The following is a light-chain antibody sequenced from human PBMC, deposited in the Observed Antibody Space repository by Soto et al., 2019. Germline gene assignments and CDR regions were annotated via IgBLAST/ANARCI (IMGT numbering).Light chain of an antibody. Sequence: DIQMTQSPSTLSAFVGDRVTIICRASQSISVWLAWYQQKPGKAPKLLMYKASSLESGVPSRFSGSGSGTEFTLTISSLQSDDFATYYCQQYDSYPWTFGQGTKVEIK. CDR2: KAS. J-gene: IGKJ1*01. CDR3: QQYDSYPWT. V-gene: IGKV1-5*03. CDR1: QSISVW.